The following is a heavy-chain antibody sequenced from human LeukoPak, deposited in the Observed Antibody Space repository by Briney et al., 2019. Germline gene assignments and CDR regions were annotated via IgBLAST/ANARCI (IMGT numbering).Heavy chain of an antibody. V-gene: IGHV3-7*03. CDR3: AKTDIVVVPAASLDY. J-gene: IGHJ4*02. D-gene: IGHD2-2*01. CDR1: GFTFSNYW. CDR2: IKEDGSEK. Sequence: GGSLRLSCAASGFTFSNYWMSWVRQAPGKGLEWVAQIKEDGSEKYYVDSVKGRFTISRDNAKNSLYLQMNSLRAEDTAVYYCAKTDIVVVPAASLDYWGQGTLVTVSS.